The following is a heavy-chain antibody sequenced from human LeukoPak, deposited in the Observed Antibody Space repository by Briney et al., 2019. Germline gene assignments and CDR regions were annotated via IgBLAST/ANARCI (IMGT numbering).Heavy chain of an antibody. Sequence: GGSLRLSCAASGFRFDTYAMSWVRQAPGKGLEWVSTITGSGGATYYVDSAKGRSTISRDNSKNTLYLQMNSLRAEDTAVYYCAKGVASNMVHWGYFDSWGQGTLVTVSS. CDR1: GFRFDTYA. V-gene: IGHV3-23*01. D-gene: IGHD3-10*01. CDR3: AKGVASNMVHWGYFDS. J-gene: IGHJ4*02. CDR2: ITGSGGAT.